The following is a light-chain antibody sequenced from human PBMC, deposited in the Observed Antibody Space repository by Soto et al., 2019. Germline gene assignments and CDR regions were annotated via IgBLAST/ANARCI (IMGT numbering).Light chain of an antibody. Sequence: QSVLTQPASVSGSPGQSITISCTGTSSGINAYIYVSWYQQHPGKAPKLMIYDVSNRPSGVSNRFSGSKSGNTASLTISGLQADDEADYYCSSYPTSSRVVFGGGTKLTVL. V-gene: IGLV2-14*01. CDR3: SSYPTSSRVV. J-gene: IGLJ2*01. CDR1: SSGINAYIY. CDR2: DVS.